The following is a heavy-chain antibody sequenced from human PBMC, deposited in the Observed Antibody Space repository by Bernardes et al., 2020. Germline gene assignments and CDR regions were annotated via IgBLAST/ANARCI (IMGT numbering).Heavy chain of an antibody. Sequence: SETLSLTCTASYVSFGSGAFYWAWIRQSPGKGLEWIGYIYYTGTTFYNPSLNNRAAIFLDMSQRQFSLKLTSVTAADTAEYFCARTTVTGVFFDLWGRGTPVTVSS. V-gene: IGHV4-31*03. CDR1: YVSFGSGAFY. D-gene: IGHD4-17*01. J-gene: IGHJ4*02. CDR2: IYYTGTT. CDR3: ARTTVTGVFFDL.